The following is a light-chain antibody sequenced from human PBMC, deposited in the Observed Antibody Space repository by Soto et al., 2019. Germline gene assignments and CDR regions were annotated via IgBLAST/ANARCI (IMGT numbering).Light chain of an antibody. Sequence: QSALTQPPSASGSPGQSVTISCTGTSSDVGGYNYVSWYQQHPGKAPKLMIYEVNKRPSGVPDRFSGSKSGNTASLTVSGLQAEDEADYYCSSYADSNNPVVFGGGTKLTVL. CDR1: SSDVGGYNY. V-gene: IGLV2-8*01. J-gene: IGLJ2*01. CDR2: EVN. CDR3: SSYADSNNPVV.